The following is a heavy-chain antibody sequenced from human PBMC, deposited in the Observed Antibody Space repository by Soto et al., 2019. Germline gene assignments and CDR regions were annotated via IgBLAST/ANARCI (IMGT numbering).Heavy chain of an antibody. CDR3: ARDWGEEWGQQLVANYGMDV. V-gene: IGHV4-31*03. CDR2: IYYSGST. J-gene: IGHJ6*02. D-gene: IGHD6-13*01. Sequence: PSETLSLTCTVAGGSISSGGYYWSWVRQHPGKGLEWIGYIYYSGSTYYNPSLKSRVTISVDTSKNQFSLKLSSVTAADTAVYYCARDWGEEWGQQLVANYGMDVWGQGTTVTVSS. CDR1: GGSISSGGYY.